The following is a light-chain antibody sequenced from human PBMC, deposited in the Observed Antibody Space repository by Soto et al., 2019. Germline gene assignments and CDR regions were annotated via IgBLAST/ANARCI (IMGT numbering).Light chain of an antibody. CDR3: STYTGSNTPYV. V-gene: IGLV2-14*01. CDR2: QVS. J-gene: IGLJ1*01. Sequence: SVLTQPASVSGSPGQSISISCTGATSDIGNYNYFSWYQQHPGKAPKLIIYQVSNRPSGVSNRFSGSKSGNTASLTISGLQADDEADYYCSTYTGSNTPYVFGTGTKVTVL. CDR1: TSDIGNYNY.